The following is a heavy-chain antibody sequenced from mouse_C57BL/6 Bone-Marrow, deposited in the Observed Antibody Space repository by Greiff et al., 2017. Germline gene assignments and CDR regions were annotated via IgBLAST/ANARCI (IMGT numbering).Heavy chain of an antibody. Sequence: EVQLQQSGTVLARPGASVKMSCKTSGYTFTSYWMHWVKQRPGQGLEWIGAIYPGNSDTSYNQKFKGQSKLTAVTSASTPYMELSSLTNEDSAVYYGTSRAPYYGSSYPYYAMDYWGQGTSVTVSS. CDR3: TSRAPYYGSSYPYYAMDY. J-gene: IGHJ4*01. CDR2: IYPGNSDT. CDR1: GYTFTSYW. D-gene: IGHD1-1*01. V-gene: IGHV1-5*01.